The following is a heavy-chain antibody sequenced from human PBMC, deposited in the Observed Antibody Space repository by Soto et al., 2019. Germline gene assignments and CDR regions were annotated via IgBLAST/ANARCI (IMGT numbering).Heavy chain of an antibody. V-gene: IGHV1-8*01. CDR3: AREIVGANDY. J-gene: IGHJ4*02. D-gene: IGHD1-26*01. CDR1: GYTFTSYD. Sequence: QVQLVQSGAAVKKPGASVKVSCKASGYTFTSYDINWVRQATGQGLEWMGWMNPNSGNTGYAQKFQGRVSMTRNTSISTAYMGLSSRRSADTGVYYCAREIVGANDYWGQGTLVTVSS. CDR2: MNPNSGNT.